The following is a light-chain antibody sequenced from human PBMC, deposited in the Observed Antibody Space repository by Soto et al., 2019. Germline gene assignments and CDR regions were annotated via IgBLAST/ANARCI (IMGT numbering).Light chain of an antibody. CDR2: GAS. Sequence: EIVLTQSPGTLSLSPGERATLSCRASQSVKSSYLAWYQQKPGQPPRLLIYGASTRATGIPDRFIGSGSATDFTLTITRMEPEDFAVFYWQQYGSSPLTFGGGSKVEIK. CDR1: QSVKSSY. J-gene: IGKJ4*01. CDR3: QQYGSSPLT. V-gene: IGKV3-20*01.